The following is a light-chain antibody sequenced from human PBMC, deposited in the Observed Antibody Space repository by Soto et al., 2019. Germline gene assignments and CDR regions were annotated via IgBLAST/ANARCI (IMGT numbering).Light chain of an antibody. CDR2: EVT. CDR1: SSDVGSYNL. CDR3: CSYAGSSTFV. V-gene: IGLV2-23*02. J-gene: IGLJ1*01. Sequence: QSVLTQPASVSGSPGQSITISCTGTSSDVGSYNLVSWYQQYPDKAPKLMIYEVTERPSGVSNRFSGSKSGNTASLTVSGLQAEDEADYYCCSYAGSSTFVFGTGTKVTV.